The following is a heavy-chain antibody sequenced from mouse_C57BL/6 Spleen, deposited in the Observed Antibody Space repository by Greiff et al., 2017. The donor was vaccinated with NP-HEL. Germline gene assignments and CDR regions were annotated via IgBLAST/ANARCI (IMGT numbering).Heavy chain of an antibody. Sequence: VQLQQPGAELVKPGASVKMSCKASGYTFTSYWITWVKQRPGQGLEWIGDIYPGSGSTNYNEKFKSKATLTVDTSSSTAYMQLSSLTSEDSACYYCARSEYYGSSYLLYYWGQGTTLTGSS. CDR1: GYTFTSYW. CDR3: ARSEYYGSSYLLYY. D-gene: IGHD1-1*01. J-gene: IGHJ2*01. V-gene: IGHV1-55*01. CDR2: IYPGSGST.